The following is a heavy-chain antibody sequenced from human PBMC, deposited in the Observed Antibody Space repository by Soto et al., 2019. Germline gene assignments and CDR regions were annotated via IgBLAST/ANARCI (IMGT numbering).Heavy chain of an antibody. Sequence: PSETLSLTCTVSGDSISSGGYYWSWIRQHPGKGLEWIGYVHYSGSTHYNPSLKSRVTISVDMSKNQFSLKLSSVTAADTAVYYCARGGVKKLVRLERYNWFDTWGQGTLVTVSS. D-gene: IGHD6-6*01. CDR1: GDSISSGGYY. CDR3: ARGGVKKLVRLERYNWFDT. J-gene: IGHJ5*02. V-gene: IGHV4-31*03. CDR2: VHYSGST.